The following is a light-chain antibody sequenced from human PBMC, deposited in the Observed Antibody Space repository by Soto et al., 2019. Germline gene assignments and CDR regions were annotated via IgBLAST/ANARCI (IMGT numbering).Light chain of an antibody. Sequence: QSALTQPASVSDSPGQSITISCIGTSSDIGGFIHVSWHQRHPGKAPKLIIYDVNNRPAGVSNRFSGSKTGNTASLIISGLQAEDEADYYCSSFTSSSSYVFGSGTKLTVL. CDR2: DVN. CDR3: SSFTSSSSYV. V-gene: IGLV2-14*01. CDR1: SSDIGGFIH. J-gene: IGLJ1*01.